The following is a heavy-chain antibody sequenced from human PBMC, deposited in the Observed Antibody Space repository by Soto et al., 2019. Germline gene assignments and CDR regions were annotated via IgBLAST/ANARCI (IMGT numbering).Heavy chain of an antibody. J-gene: IGHJ6*02. V-gene: IGHV4-59*01. D-gene: IGHD1-7*01. CDR2: IYYSGST. Sequence: QVQLQESGPGLVKPSETLSLTCTVSGGSISSYYWSWIRQPPGKGLEWIGYIYYSGSTNYNPSLKSRVTISVDTSKNQFSLKLSAVTAADTAVYYCARALWGPNWNYGASSYYYGMDVWGQGTTVTVSS. CDR1: GGSISSYY. CDR3: ARALWGPNWNYGASSYYYGMDV.